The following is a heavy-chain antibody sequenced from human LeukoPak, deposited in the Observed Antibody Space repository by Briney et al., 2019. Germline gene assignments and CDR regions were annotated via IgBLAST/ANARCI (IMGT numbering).Heavy chain of an antibody. CDR3: ARIDAGSLDVHY. V-gene: IGHV1-2*02. J-gene: IGHJ4*02. CDR2: INPNSGGT. Sequence: ASVKVSCKASGYTFTGYYLNCVRQAPGQGLEWMGRINPNSGGTNSGQKFQGRVTMTRDTSISTAYLELSSLTFDDTAVYHCARIDAGSLDVHYWGQGTLVTVSS. CDR1: GYTFTGYY. D-gene: IGHD3-9*01.